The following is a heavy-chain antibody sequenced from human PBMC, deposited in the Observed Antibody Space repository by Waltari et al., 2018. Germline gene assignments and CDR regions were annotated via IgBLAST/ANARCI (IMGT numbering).Heavy chain of an antibody. CDR1: GYTFTSYD. D-gene: IGHD6-19*01. Sequence: QVQLVQSGAEVKKPGASVKVSCKASGYTFTSYDSNWVRQATGQGLEWMGWMNPNSGNTGYAQKFQGRVTMTRNTSISTAYMELSSLRSEDTAVYYCARGRYIAVAGTEGEGEFDYWGQGTLVTVSS. J-gene: IGHJ4*02. CDR2: MNPNSGNT. CDR3: ARGRYIAVAGTEGEGEFDY. V-gene: IGHV1-8*01.